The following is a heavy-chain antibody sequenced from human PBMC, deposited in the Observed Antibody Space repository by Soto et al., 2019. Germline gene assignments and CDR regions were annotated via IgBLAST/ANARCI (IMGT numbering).Heavy chain of an antibody. CDR1: GFSITTYW. V-gene: IGHV3-7*01. CDR3: ARDVGFDYVN. D-gene: IGHD3-16*01. Sequence: EVQLVESGGGLVQPGGSLRISCAVSGFSITTYWISWVRQAPGKGLQWVASIKQDGSEIYYLDSVRGRFTISRDSAENSLHLLMNSLSAEDTGVYFCARDVGFDYVNWGQGTLVTVSS. J-gene: IGHJ4*02. CDR2: IKQDGSEI.